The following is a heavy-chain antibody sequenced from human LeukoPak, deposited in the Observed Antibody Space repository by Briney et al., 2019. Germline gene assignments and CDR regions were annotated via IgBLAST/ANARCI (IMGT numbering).Heavy chain of an antibody. D-gene: IGHD2/OR15-2a*01. CDR2: INHSGST. CDR1: GGSFSGYY. J-gene: IGHJ1*01. CDR3: ASPRDYLPTQGFQH. Sequence: SETLSLTCAVYGGSFSGYYWSWIRQPPGKGLEWIGEINHSGSTNYNPSLKSRVTISVDTSKNQFSLKLSSVTAADTAVYYCASPRDYLPTQGFQHWGQGTLVTVSS. V-gene: IGHV4-34*01.